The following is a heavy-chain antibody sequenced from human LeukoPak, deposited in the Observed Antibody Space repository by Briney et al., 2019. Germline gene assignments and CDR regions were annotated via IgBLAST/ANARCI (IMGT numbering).Heavy chain of an antibody. J-gene: IGHJ3*01. Sequence: GESLKISCKTSGYSFTTYWIDWVRQIPGKGLEWMGIIYPGDSDTTYSPSFQGQVTISVDKSTSTAYLQWTSLKASDTAMYYCARHQSGRRYDALDVWGQGTMVTVSS. CDR3: ARHQSGRRYDALDV. D-gene: IGHD3-3*01. V-gene: IGHV5-51*01. CDR2: IYPGDSDT. CDR1: GYSFTTYW.